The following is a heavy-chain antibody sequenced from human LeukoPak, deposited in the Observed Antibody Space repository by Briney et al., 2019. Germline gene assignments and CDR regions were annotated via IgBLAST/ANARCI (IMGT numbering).Heavy chain of an antibody. D-gene: IGHD4-17*01. V-gene: IGHV3-23*01. CDR2: ISGSGGST. Sequence: GGSLRLSCAASGLTFSSNVMSWVRQAPGKGLEWVSAISGSGGSTYYADSVKGRFTISRDNSKNTLYLQMNSLRAEDTAVYYCAKDADYGDYNYYFDYWGQGTLVTVSS. CDR1: GLTFSSNV. CDR3: AKDADYGDYNYYFDY. J-gene: IGHJ4*02.